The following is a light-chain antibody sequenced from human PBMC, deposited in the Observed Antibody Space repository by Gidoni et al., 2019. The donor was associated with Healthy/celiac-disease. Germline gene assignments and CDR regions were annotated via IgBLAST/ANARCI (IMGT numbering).Light chain of an antibody. CDR2: EDN. CDR3: QSYPGV. V-gene: IGLV6-57*03. J-gene: IGLJ6*01. Sequence: NFMLTQPHSVSESPGKTVTISCTRSSGSIASNYLQWYQQRPGSAPTTVIYEDNQRPSGVPDRFSGSIDSSSNSASLTISGLKTEDEADYYGQSYPGVFGSGTKVTVL. CDR1: SGSIASNY.